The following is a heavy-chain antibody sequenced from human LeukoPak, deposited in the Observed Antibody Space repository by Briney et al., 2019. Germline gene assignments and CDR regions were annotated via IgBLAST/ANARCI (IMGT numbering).Heavy chain of an antibody. V-gene: IGHV3-30*02. CDR3: AKDTVKVTTIRRVPHYMDV. CDR1: GFIFSSYG. Sequence: GGSLRLSCAASGFIFSSYGMHWVRQAPGKGLEWVAFIRYDGSNKYYADTVKGRFTISRDNSKNTLYLQMNSLRAEDTAVYYCAKDTVKVTTIRRVPHYMDVWGKGTTVTISS. D-gene: IGHD5-12*01. CDR2: IRYDGSNK. J-gene: IGHJ6*03.